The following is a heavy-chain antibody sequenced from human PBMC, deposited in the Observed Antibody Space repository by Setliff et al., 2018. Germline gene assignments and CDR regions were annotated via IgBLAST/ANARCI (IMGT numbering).Heavy chain of an antibody. CDR1: GDSMSNNH. CDR2: IYTSGSSGST. J-gene: IGHJ3*02. Sequence: PSETLSLTCTVSGDSMSNNHWTWIRQPPGKGLEWIGYIYTSGSSGSTNYNSSLRSRVTISVDMSKNQFSLQLTSLTAADTAVYYCARVYPPRLRYFDWSRPDAFDIWGQGTMVTVSS. V-gene: IGHV4-4*08. D-gene: IGHD3-9*01. CDR3: ARVYPPRLRYFDWSRPDAFDI.